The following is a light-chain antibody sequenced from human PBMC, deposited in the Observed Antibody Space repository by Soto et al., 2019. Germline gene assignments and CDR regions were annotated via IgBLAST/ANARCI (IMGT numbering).Light chain of an antibody. CDR3: SSYAGSDVFV. CDR1: SRDVGDYNY. J-gene: IGLJ1*01. V-gene: IGLV2-8*01. CDR2: EVN. Sequence: QSVLTQSPSASGSPGQSVTISCTGTSRDVGDYNYVSWYQQHPGKAPKLMIYEVNKRPSGVPDRFSGSKAGNTASLTVFGLQAEDEADYYCSSYAGSDVFVFGTGTKVTVL.